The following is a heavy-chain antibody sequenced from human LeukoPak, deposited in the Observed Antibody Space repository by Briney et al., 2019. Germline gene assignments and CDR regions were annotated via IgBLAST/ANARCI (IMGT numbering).Heavy chain of an antibody. CDR2: ISSSGSTI. CDR3: ARGHCSSTSCYGGSWFDP. V-gene: IGHV3-11*01. D-gene: IGHD2-2*01. CDR1: GFTVSDYY. Sequence: GGSLRLSCAASGFTVSDYYMSWIRQAPGKGLEWVSYISSSGSTIYYADSVKGRFTISRDNAKNSLYLQMNSLRAEDTAVYYCARGHCSSTSCYGGSWFDPWGQGTLVTVSS. J-gene: IGHJ5*02.